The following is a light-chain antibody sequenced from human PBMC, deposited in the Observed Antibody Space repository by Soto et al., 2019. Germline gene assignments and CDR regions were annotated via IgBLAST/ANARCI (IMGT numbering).Light chain of an antibody. J-gene: IGLJ3*02. CDR3: QSYDNTLSASV. CDR2: ANL. Sequence: QSVLTQPPSVSGAPGQRVTISYTGSSSNIGAGYDVHWYQQLPGTAPKLLIYANLNRPSGVPDRFSGSKSGTSASLAITGLQAEDEGDYYCQSYDNTLSASVFGGGTKLTVL. V-gene: IGLV1-40*01. CDR1: SSNIGAGYD.